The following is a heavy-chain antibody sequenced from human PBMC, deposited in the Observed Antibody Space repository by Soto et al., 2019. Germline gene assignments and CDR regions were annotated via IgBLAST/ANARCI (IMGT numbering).Heavy chain of an antibody. CDR3: ARGGTDYDISTGYHTHYYYGMDV. J-gene: IGHJ6*02. Sequence: GASVKVSCKASGYTFTSYYMHWVRQAPGQGLEWMGIINPSGGSTSYAQKFQGRVTMTRDTSTSTVYMELSSLRSEDTAVYYCARGGTDYDISTGYHTHYYYGMDVWGQGTTVTVSS. V-gene: IGHV1-46*03. CDR2: INPSGGST. CDR1: GYTFTSYY. D-gene: IGHD3-9*01.